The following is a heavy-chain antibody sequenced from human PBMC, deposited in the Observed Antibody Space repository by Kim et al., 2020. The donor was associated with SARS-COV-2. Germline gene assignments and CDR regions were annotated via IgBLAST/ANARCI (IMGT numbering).Heavy chain of an antibody. D-gene: IGHD2-21*02. V-gene: IGHV3-73*01. Sequence: GGSLRLSCAASVFSLSGSDIHWVRQASGKGLEWVGRIKSRADNYATAYAASVEGRFTLSRDDSKNTAFLQMGSLRPEDTAVYSCFRREDCGGGDCYKWGQGTLVTVSS. CDR1: VFSLSGSD. J-gene: IGHJ4*02. CDR3: FRREDCGGGDCYK. CDR2: IKSRADNYAT.